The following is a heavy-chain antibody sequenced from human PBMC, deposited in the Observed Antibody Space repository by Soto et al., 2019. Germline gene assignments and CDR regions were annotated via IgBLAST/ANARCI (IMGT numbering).Heavy chain of an antibody. J-gene: IGHJ1*01. D-gene: IGHD2-21*02. CDR1: GYTFSSYY. CDR3: ARGGGIVVVTAPYDQ. Sequence: ASVKVSCKASGYTFSSYYMNWVRQAPGQGLEWLGIINPSGGYTTYAQRFLGRVTMTSDTSTSTVHMELGSLTSEDTAVYYCARGGGIVVVTAPYDQWGQGTLVTVSS. V-gene: IGHV1-46*03. CDR2: INPSGGYT.